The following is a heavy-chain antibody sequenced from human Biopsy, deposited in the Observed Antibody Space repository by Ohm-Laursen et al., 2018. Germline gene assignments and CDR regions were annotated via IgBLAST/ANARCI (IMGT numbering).Heavy chain of an antibody. J-gene: IGHJ4*02. V-gene: IGHV1-2*02. CDR3: ARDPLNGHKHFDY. D-gene: IGHD2-8*01. CDR1: SYTFTDYN. CDR2: INCKTGAT. Sequence: SSVKVSCKASSYTFTDYNIHWMRQAPGQGLEWLGYINCKTGATNYAQKFQGTVTMTRDTSISTAYLALGSLRSADTAIYYCARDPLNGHKHFDYWGQGSLVTVSS.